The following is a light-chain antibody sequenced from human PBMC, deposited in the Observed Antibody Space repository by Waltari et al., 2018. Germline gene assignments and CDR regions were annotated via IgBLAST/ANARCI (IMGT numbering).Light chain of an antibody. CDR3: QQHYSSPFT. CDR1: QSVLYSSNNKNY. V-gene: IGKV4-1*01. CDR2: WAS. Sequence: DIVMTQSPDSLAVSLGERATINCKSSQSVLYSSNNKNYLAWYQQKPGHPPKVLFYWASTRESGVPDRFSGSGSGTDFTLTISSLQAEDVAVYYCQQHYSSPFTFGPGTKVDIK. J-gene: IGKJ3*01.